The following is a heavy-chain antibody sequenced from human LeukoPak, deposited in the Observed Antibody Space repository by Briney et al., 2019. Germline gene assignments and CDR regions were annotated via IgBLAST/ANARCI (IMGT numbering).Heavy chain of an antibody. V-gene: IGHV3-23*01. J-gene: IGHJ4*02. CDR2: IIASGGST. D-gene: IGHD5-12*01. CDR3: AKGAYDYIEMGYFDY. CDR1: GFSISNSA. Sequence: QPGGSLRLSCAASGFSISNSAMSWVRQAPGKGLEWVSLIIASGGSTFYADSVKGRFTISRDNSKNTLFLQMNSLRAEDTAVYYCAKGAYDYIEMGYFDYWGQGTLVTVSS.